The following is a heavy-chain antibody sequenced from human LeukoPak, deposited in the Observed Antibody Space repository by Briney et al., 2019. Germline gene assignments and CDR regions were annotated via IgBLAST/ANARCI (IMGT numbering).Heavy chain of an antibody. V-gene: IGHV3-33*01. Sequence: GGSLGLSCAASGFTFSNYGMHWVRQAPGKGLEWVAIIWFDGSYKYYADSVKGRFTISRDNSKNTLYLQMNSLRAEDTAVYYCARGEYYDSSGYSQYFQHWGQGTLVTVSS. D-gene: IGHD3-22*01. CDR1: GFTFSNYG. J-gene: IGHJ1*01. CDR2: IWFDGSYK. CDR3: ARGEYYDSSGYSQYFQH.